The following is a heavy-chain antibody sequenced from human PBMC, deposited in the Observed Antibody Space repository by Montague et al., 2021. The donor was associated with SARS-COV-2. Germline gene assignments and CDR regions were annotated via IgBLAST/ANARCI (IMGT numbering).Heavy chain of an antibody. CDR1: GYTFTSYG. CDR3: VRMGLDYYDSSGYFYARGSYYYYMDV. Sequence: SVKVSCKASGYTFTSYGIIWVRQAPGQGLEWMGWISSYNGNTNYAQKFQGRVTMTTDTSTTTAYMELRSLRSDDMAVYYCVRMGLDYYDSSGYFYARGSYYYYMDVWGKGTTVTVSS. J-gene: IGHJ6*03. V-gene: IGHV1-18*03. D-gene: IGHD3-22*01. CDR2: ISSYNGNT.